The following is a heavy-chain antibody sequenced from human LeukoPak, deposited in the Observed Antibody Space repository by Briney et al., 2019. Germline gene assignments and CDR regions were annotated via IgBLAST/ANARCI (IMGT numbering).Heavy chain of an antibody. Sequence: RGSLRLSCAASGFTFSSYAMSWVRQAPGKGLEWVSTISGSGGSTYYADSVKGRFTVSRDNSKNTQYLQMNSLRAEDTAVYYCAKSGYNYGYSLIIDYWGQGTLVTVSS. J-gene: IGHJ4*02. CDR2: ISGSGGST. D-gene: IGHD5-18*01. CDR1: GFTFSSYA. V-gene: IGHV3-23*01. CDR3: AKSGYNYGYSLIIDY.